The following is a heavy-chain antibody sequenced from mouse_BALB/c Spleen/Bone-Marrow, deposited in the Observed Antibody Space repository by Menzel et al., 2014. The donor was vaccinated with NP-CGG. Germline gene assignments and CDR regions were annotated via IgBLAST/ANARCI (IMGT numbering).Heavy chain of an antibody. CDR3: ARLVYYGSFAF. D-gene: IGHD1-2*01. Sequence: EVQLVESGGGLVQTGGSLKLSCAASGFDFSRFWMRWVRQAPGKGLEWIGEINPDSSTINYTPSLKDELIITRDNAKNTLYLQMSKVRSEDTALYYCARLVYYGSFAFWGQGTLVTISA. J-gene: IGHJ3*01. V-gene: IGHV4-1*02. CDR1: GFDFSRFW. CDR2: INPDSSTI.